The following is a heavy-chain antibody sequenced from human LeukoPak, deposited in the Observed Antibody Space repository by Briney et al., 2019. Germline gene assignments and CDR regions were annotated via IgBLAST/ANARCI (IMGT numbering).Heavy chain of an antibody. J-gene: IGHJ3*01. D-gene: IGHD3-22*01. CDR2: INPNSGGT. V-gene: IGHV1-2*02. Sequence: ASVKVSCKASGYTFTGYYMHWVQQAPGQGLEWMGWINPNSGGTNYAQKFQGRVTMTRDTSISTAYMELSRLRSDDTAVYYCARDLKARRSYYDSSLWGQGTMVTVSS. CDR1: GYTFTGYY. CDR3: ARDLKARRSYYDSSL.